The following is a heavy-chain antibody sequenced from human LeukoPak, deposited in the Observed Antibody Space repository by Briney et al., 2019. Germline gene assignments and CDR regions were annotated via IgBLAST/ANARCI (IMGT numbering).Heavy chain of an antibody. CDR1: GSTFDDYG. CDR2: INWNGGST. Sequence: GGSLRLSCAASGSTFDDYGMSWVRQAPGKGLEWVSGINWNGGSTGYADSVKGRFTISRDNAKNSLYLQMNSLRAEDMALYYCARVVVVTPLGAFDIWGQGTMVTVSS. J-gene: IGHJ3*02. V-gene: IGHV3-20*04. D-gene: IGHD3-22*01. CDR3: ARVVVVTPLGAFDI.